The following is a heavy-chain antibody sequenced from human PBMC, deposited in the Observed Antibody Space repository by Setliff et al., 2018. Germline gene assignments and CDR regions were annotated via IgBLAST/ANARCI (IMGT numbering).Heavy chain of an antibody. CDR3: ARAPGYSYGYYYYGMDV. J-gene: IGHJ6*02. D-gene: IGHD5-18*01. CDR1: GFTFSSYW. CDR2: INHSGST. V-gene: IGHV4-34*01. Sequence: SETLSLTCTVSGFTFSSYWMSWIRQPPGKGLEWIGEINHSGSTNYNPSLKSRVTISVDTSKNQFSLKLSSVTAADTAVYYCARAPGYSYGYYYYGMDVWGQGTTVTVSS.